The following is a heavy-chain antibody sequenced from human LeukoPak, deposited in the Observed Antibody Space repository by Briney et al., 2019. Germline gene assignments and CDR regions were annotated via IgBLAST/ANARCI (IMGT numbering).Heavy chain of an antibody. CDR1: GGSISTRSYC. V-gene: IGHV4-39*01. CDR3: AASKLEPRGWFDP. D-gene: IGHD1-1*01. J-gene: IGHJ5*02. CDR2: FYYSGST. Sequence: PSETLSLTCTVSGGSISTRSYCWGWIRQPPGKGLEWIGSFYYSGSTYYNPSLRSRVTISVDTSKTQFSVKVSSVTAADTAVYYCAASKLEPRGWFDPWGQGILVTVSS.